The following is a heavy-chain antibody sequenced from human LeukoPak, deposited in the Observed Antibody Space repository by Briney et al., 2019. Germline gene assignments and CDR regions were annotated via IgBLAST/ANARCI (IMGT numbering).Heavy chain of an antibody. CDR1: GFTFGDYA. D-gene: IGHD3-10*01. Sequence: PGGSLRLSCITSGFTFGDYAMSWVRQAPGKGLEWVGFIRSTLYGGAIDYAASVKGRFTISRDNSKNTLYLQMNSLRAEDTAVYYCAKETGIRDYWGQGTLVTVSS. CDR3: AKETGIRDY. J-gene: IGHJ4*02. V-gene: IGHV3-49*04. CDR2: IRSTLYGGAI.